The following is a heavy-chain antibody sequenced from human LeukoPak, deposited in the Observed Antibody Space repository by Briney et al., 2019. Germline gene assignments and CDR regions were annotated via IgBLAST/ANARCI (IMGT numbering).Heavy chain of an antibody. D-gene: IGHD3-10*01. CDR1: GFTFGDYA. Sequence: GGSLRLSCTASGFTFGDYAMSWVRQAPGKGLEWAAVIWYDGSNKFYADSVKGRFTISRDNSKNTLYLEMNSLTAEDTAVYYCARSVHTYWYFDLWGRGTLVTVSS. CDR3: ARSVHTYWYFDL. V-gene: IGHV3-30*04. J-gene: IGHJ2*01. CDR2: IWYDGSNK.